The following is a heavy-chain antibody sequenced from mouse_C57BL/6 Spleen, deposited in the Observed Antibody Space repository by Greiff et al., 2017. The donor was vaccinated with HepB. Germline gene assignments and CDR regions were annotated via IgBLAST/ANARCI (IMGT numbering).Heavy chain of an antibody. Sequence: QVQLKQPGAELVRPGSSVKLSCKASGYTFTSYWMHWVKQRPIQGLEWIGNIDPSDSETHYNQKFKDKATLTVDKSSSTAYMQLSSLTSEDSAVYYCARFYDYDGDYWGQGTTLTVSS. J-gene: IGHJ2*01. D-gene: IGHD2-4*01. CDR2: IDPSDSET. CDR3: ARFYDYDGDY. V-gene: IGHV1-52*01. CDR1: GYTFTSYW.